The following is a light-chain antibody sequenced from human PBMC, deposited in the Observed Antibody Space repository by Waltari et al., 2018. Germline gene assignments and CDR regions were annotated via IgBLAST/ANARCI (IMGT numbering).Light chain of an antibody. CDR1: QSVRSN. J-gene: IGKJ1*01. CDR2: GAS. V-gene: IGKV3-15*01. Sequence: IVMTQSPATLSVSPGERATFSCRASQSVRSNLAWYQQKPGQAPRLLIYGASTRATGIPARFSGSGSGTEFTLTISSLQSEDFAVYYCQQYNNWPPGFGQGTKVEIK. CDR3: QQYNNWPPG.